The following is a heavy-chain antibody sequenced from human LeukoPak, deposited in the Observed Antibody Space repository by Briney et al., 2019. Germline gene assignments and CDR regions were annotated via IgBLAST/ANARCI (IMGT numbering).Heavy chain of an antibody. CDR2: INHSGST. V-gene: IGHV4-34*01. CDR3: ARPAGDYGSGSYYND. Sequence: PSETLSLTCAVYGGSFSGYYWSWIRQPPGKGLEWIGEINHSGSTNYNPSLKSRVTISVDTSKNQFSLKLSSVTAADTAVYYCARPAGDYGSGSYYNDWGQGTLVTVSS. J-gene: IGHJ4*02. CDR1: GGSFSGYY. D-gene: IGHD3-10*01.